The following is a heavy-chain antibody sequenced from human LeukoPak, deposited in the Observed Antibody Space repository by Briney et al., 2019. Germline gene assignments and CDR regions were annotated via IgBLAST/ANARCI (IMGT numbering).Heavy chain of an antibody. CDR1: GFTFTYYA. J-gene: IGHJ4*02. CDR2: ISGSDGST. D-gene: IGHD3-10*01. CDR3: ARSHSYGSGMYYFDY. V-gene: IGHV3-23*01. Sequence: PGGSLRLSCAASGFTFTYYAMNWVRQAPGKGLEWVSAISGSDGSTYYADSVKGRFTISRDNSKNTLYLQMNSLRAEDTAVYYCARSHSYGSGMYYFDYWGQGTLVTVSS.